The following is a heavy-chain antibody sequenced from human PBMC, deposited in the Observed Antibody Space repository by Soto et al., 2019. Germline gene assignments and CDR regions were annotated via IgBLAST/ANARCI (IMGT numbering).Heavy chain of an antibody. CDR3: ARLIHRYPPHNYFDP. Sequence: QVQLQESGPGLVKPSETLSLICTVSGDSISESYWSWIRQSPRQGLEWIGYVYYMGSTGYNPSLKSRVTISLDTSKNQISLKLRSVTAADTATYYCARLIHRYPPHNYFDPWGQGTLVTVSS. J-gene: IGHJ5*02. V-gene: IGHV4-59*01. D-gene: IGHD5-18*01. CDR2: VYYMGST. CDR1: GDSISESY.